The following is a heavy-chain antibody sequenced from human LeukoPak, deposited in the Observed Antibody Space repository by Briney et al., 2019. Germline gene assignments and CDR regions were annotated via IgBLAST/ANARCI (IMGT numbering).Heavy chain of an antibody. J-gene: IGHJ4*02. CDR1: GFTFYDYA. CDR3: AKSGDYERPVFDY. V-gene: IGHV3-9*01. CDR2: ISWNSGSI. D-gene: IGHD4-17*01. Sequence: PGGSLRLSCAASGFTFYDYAMHWVRQAPGKGLEWVSGISWNSGSIGYADSVKGRFTISRDNAKNSLYLQMNSLRAEDTALYYCAKSGDYERPVFDYWGQGTLVTVSS.